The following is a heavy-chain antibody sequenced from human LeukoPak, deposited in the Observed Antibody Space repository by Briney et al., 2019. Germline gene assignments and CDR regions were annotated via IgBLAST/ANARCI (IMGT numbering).Heavy chain of an antibody. CDR1: GYTFTSYD. CDR2: MNPNSGNT. Sequence: ASVKVSCKASGYTFTSYDINWVRQATGQGLEWMGWMNPNSGNTGYAQKFQGRVTMTRNTFISTAYMELSSLRSEDTAVYYCARNWQQLVRGYYYYYYMDVWGKGTTVTVSS. CDR3: ARNWQQLVRGYYYYYYMDV. D-gene: IGHD6-13*01. V-gene: IGHV1-8*01. J-gene: IGHJ6*03.